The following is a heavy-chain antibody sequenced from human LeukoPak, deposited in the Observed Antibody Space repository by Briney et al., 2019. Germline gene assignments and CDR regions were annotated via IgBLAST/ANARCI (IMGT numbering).Heavy chain of an antibody. CDR3: ASTREQQLPMDY. D-gene: IGHD6-13*01. Sequence: ASVKVSCKASGYTFTSYYMHWVRQAPGQGLEWMGIINPSGGSTSYAQKFQGRVTMTRDTSTSTVYMELSSLRSEDTAVYYCASTREQQLPMDYWGQGTLVTVSS. J-gene: IGHJ4*02. CDR2: INPSGGST. V-gene: IGHV1-46*01. CDR1: GYTFTSYY.